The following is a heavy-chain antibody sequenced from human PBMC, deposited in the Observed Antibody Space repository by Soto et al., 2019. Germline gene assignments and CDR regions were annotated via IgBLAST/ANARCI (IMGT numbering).Heavy chain of an antibody. D-gene: IGHD1-26*01. V-gene: IGHV1-2*02. CDR1: GYTFTDYY. CDR3: ARDLEKGGGSAGFAY. J-gene: IGHJ4*02. Sequence: GASVKVSCKASGYTFTDYYMHWVRQAPGQGLEWMGWINPKSGGTMYPQKFQGRVTMTWDTSISTAYMALTRLRSDDTAVYYCARDLEKGGGSAGFAYWGQGTLVTVSS. CDR2: INPKSGGT.